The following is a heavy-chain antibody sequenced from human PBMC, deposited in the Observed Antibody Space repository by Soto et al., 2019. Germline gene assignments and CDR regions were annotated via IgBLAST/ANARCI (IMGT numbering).Heavy chain of an antibody. V-gene: IGHV4-39*01. J-gene: IGHJ4*02. CDR2: IYYSGST. CDR1: GGSISSSSYY. CDR3: ARLEVRRALDY. Sequence: QLQLQESGPGLVKPSETLSLTCTVSGGSISSSSYYWGWIRQPPGKGLEWIGSIYYSGSTYYNPSLKSRVTISVDTSKNQFSLKLSSVTAADTAVYYCARLEVRRALDYWGQGTLVTVSS.